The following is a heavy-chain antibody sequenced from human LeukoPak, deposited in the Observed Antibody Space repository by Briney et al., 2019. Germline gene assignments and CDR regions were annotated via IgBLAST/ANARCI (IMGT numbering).Heavy chain of an antibody. D-gene: IGHD6-19*01. CDR2: IRYDGSNK. V-gene: IGHV3-30*02. CDR3: AKDGRYSSGCADY. Sequence: GASLRLSCAASGFTFNNYGMHWVRQAPGKGLEWVTFIRYDGSNKYYADSVKGRFTISRDNSKNTLYLQMNSLRAEDTAVYYCAKDGRYSSGCADYWGQGTLVTVSS. J-gene: IGHJ4*02. CDR1: GFTFNNYG.